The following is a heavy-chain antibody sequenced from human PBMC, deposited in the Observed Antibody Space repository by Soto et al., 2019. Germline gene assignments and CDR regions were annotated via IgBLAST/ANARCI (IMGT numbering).Heavy chain of an antibody. D-gene: IGHD3-22*01. CDR1: GGSLSSSSYY. CDR2: IYYSGST. V-gene: IGHV4-39*01. CDR3: ARRLYYDSSGFEGGGMDV. J-gene: IGHJ6*02. Sequence: SETLSLTCTVSGGSLSSSSYYWGWIRQPPGKGLEWIGSIYYSGSTYHNPSLKSRVTISVDTSKNQFSLKLSSVTAADTAVYYCARRLYYDSSGFEGGGMDVWGQGTTVTVSS.